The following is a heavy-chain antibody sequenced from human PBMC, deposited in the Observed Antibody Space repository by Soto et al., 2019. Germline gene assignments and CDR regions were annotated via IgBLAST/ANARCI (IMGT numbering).Heavy chain of an antibody. CDR3: ARGKVVRGSYVTLDY. Sequence: QVQLQQWGAGLLKPSETLSLTSAVYGGSFSGYYWSWIRQPPGKGLEWIGEINHSGSTTYNPSLKSRVTLAVDTSKNQLSLKLSSVTAADTAVYYCARGKVVRGSYVTLDYWGQGTLVTVSS. CDR2: INHSGST. V-gene: IGHV4-34*01. D-gene: IGHD3-10*01. CDR1: GGSFSGYY. J-gene: IGHJ4*02.